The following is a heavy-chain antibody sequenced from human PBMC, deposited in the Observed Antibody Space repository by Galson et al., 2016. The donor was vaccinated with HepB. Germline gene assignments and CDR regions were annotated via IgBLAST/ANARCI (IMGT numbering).Heavy chain of an antibody. CDR1: GFSFSSYA. Sequence: SLRLSCAASGFSFSSYAMSWVRQAPGKGLEWVSAISGSGGSTYYTDSVKGRFTISRDNSKNTLYLQIHSLRAEDTAVYYCAQGGGYYYDSSGCRLEPYYFDYWGQGTLVTVSS. V-gene: IGHV3-23*01. CDR2: ISGSGGST. J-gene: IGHJ4*02. CDR3: AQGGGYYYDSSGCRLEPYYFDY. D-gene: IGHD3-22*01.